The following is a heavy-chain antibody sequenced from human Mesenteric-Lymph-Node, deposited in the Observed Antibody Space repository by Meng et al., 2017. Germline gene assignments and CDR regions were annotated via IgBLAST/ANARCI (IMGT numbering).Heavy chain of an antibody. J-gene: IGHJ4*02. CDR2: IFHSGST. V-gene: IGHV4-4*02. Sequence: VQLEESGPGLVKPSGTLSLTCAVSGGSIISSVWWSWVRQSPGKGLEWIGEIFHSGSTQYNPSLKSRATISVDKSKNQFTLKLTSLTAADTATYYCARFDISTSGRGDYWGQGILVTVSS. CDR1: GGSIISSVW. CDR3: ARFDISTSGRGDY. D-gene: IGHD1-26*01.